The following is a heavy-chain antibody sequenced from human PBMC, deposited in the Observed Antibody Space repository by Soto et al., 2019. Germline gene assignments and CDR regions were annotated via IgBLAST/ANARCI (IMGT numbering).Heavy chain of an antibody. V-gene: IGHV4-31*03. CDR2: IYYSGST. CDR3: ARVGEAARPRGTYYYYYYMDV. CDR1: GGYISSGGYY. Sequence: LSLTCTVSGGYISSGGYYWSCIRQHPGKGLECIGYIYYSGSTYYNPSLKSRVTISVDTSKNQFSLKLSSVTAADTAVYYCARVGEAARPRGTYYYYYYMDVWGKGTTVTVSS. J-gene: IGHJ6*03. D-gene: IGHD6-6*01.